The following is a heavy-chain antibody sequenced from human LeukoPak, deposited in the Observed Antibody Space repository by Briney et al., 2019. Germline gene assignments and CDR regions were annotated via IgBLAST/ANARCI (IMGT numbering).Heavy chain of an antibody. CDR1: GGSISNYY. D-gene: IGHD3-3*01. V-gene: IGHV4-59*01. J-gene: IGHJ4*02. CDR3: ARGLTIFGVVTQYYFDY. CDR2: IYYSGST. Sequence: SETLSLTCSVSGGSISNYYWSWIRQPPGKGLEWIGYIYYSGSTNYNPSLKSRVTISVDTSKNQFSLKLSSVTAADTAVYYCARGLTIFGVVTQYYFDYWGQGTLVTVSS.